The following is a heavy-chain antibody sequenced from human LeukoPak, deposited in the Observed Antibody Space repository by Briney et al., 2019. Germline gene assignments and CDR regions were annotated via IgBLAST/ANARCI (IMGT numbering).Heavy chain of an antibody. V-gene: IGHV3-21*01. CDR1: GFTFSSYS. Sequence: AGGSLRLSCAASGFTFSSYSMNWVRQAPGKGLEWVSSISSSSSYIYYADSAKGRFTISRDNAKNSLYLQMNSLRAEDTAVYYCARRIRPGYCSSTSCKTRSGGYFDYWGQGTLVTVSS. CDR2: ISSSSSYI. D-gene: IGHD2-2*01. J-gene: IGHJ4*02. CDR3: ARRIRPGYCSSTSCKTRSGGYFDY.